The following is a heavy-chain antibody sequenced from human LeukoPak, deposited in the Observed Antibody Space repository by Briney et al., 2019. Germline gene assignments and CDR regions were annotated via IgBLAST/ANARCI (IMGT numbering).Heavy chain of an antibody. J-gene: IGHJ4*02. D-gene: IGHD6-25*01. CDR2: INHSGST. V-gene: IGHV4-34*01. CDR1: GGSFSGYY. Sequence: SETLSLTCAVYGGSFSGYYWSWIRQPPGKGLEWIGEINHSGSTNYNPSLKSRVTISVDTSKNQFSLKLSSVTAADTAVYYCARATPGQRVNWGQGTLVTVSS. CDR3: ARATPGQRVN.